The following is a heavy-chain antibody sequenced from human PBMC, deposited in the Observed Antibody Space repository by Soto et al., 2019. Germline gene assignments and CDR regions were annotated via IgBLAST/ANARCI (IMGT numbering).Heavy chain of an antibody. CDR2: IYISGIT. CDR1: GGCISSYY. D-gene: IGHD5-18*01. CDR3: ARCDSYGHHYYFDY. Sequence: SETLSLTCSVSGGCISSYYLNWIRQPAGKGLEWIVRIYISGITNYNPSLKSRVTMSVDTSKNQFSLKLNSVTAADTAVYYCARCDSYGHHYYFDYWGQGTLVTVSS. J-gene: IGHJ4*02. V-gene: IGHV4-4*07.